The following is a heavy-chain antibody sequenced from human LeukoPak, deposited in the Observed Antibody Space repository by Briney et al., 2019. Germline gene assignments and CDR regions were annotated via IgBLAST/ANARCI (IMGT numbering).Heavy chain of an antibody. V-gene: IGHV1-8*03. D-gene: IGHD4-17*01. CDR3: ARTDRITVTTFDY. Sequence: ASVKVSCKASGYTFTGYYMHWVRQAPGQGLEWMGWINPNSGNTGYAQKFQGRVTITRNTSISTAYMELSSLRSEDTAVYYCARTDRITVTTFDYWGQGTLVTVSS. CDR2: INPNSGNT. CDR1: GYTFTGYY. J-gene: IGHJ4*02.